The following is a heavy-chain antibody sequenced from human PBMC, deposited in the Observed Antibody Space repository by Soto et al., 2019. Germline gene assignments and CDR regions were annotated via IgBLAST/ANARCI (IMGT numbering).Heavy chain of an antibody. CDR3: ARVIPGAEAWFGP. CDR2: ISAYTDNP. Sequence: QVQLVQSGGEVKKPGASVKVSCKASGYTFTNYGVTWVRQAPGQGLEWMGWISAYTDNPNYAQKFQVRVTMTIDTSTTTAYMDLRSLTSDDTAVYYCARVIPGAEAWFGPWGHGTLVTVSS. D-gene: IGHD2-2*01. CDR1: GYTFTNYG. V-gene: IGHV1-18*01. J-gene: IGHJ5*02.